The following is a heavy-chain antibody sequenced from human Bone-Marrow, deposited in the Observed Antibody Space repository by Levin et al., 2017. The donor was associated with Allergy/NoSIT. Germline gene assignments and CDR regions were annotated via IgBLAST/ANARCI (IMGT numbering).Heavy chain of an antibody. J-gene: IGHJ3*02. CDR1: GFTFSNYY. D-gene: IGHD1-1*01. Sequence: GGSLRLSCAASGFTFSNYYMSWIRQAPGKGLEWISLISGSGNTIYYADSVKGRFTISRDSAKNSLHLQMNSLRAEDTAIYYCARDASPLEHAFDIWGQGTMVTVSS. V-gene: IGHV3-11*01. CDR2: ISGSGNTI. CDR3: ARDASPLEHAFDI.